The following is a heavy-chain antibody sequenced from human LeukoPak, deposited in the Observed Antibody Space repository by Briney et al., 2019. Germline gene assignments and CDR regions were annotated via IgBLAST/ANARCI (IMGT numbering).Heavy chain of an antibody. Sequence: GGSLRLSCAASGFTFSSYGMHWVRQAPGKGLEWVAVIWYDGSNKYYADSVKGRFTISRDNSKNTLYLQMNSLRAEDTAVYYYARVSPNSSGYAFDYWGQGTLVTVSS. J-gene: IGHJ4*02. CDR3: ARVSPNSSGYAFDY. D-gene: IGHD3-22*01. V-gene: IGHV3-33*01. CDR1: GFTFSSYG. CDR2: IWYDGSNK.